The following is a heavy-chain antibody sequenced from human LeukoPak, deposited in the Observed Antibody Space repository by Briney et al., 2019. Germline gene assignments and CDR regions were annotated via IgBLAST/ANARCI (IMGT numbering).Heavy chain of an antibody. CDR1: GGSISSGDYY. J-gene: IGHJ3*02. D-gene: IGHD3-10*01. V-gene: IGHV4-30-4*08. CDR2: IYYSGST. Sequence: SQTLSLTCTVSGGSISSGDYYWSWIRQPPRKGLECIGYIYYSGSTYYNPSLKSRVTISVDTSKNQFSLKLSSVTAADTAVYYCARHTDMVRGVIKRAFDIWGQGTMVTVSS. CDR3: ARHTDMVRGVIKRAFDI.